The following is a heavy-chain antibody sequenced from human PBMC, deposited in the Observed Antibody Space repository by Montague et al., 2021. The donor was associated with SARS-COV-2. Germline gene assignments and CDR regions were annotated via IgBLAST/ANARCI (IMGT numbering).Heavy chain of an antibody. CDR1: GDSVSRHNPG. CDR2: TYYGSSWNT. CDR3: ARGRNYAFDI. Sequence: CAISGDSVSRHNPGWDEIRHSPSKVLKLLGRTYYGSSWNTDYAVSVKSRITISPDTSKNQFSLHLNSVTPEDTAVYYCARGRNYAFDIWSQGTMVTVSS. D-gene: IGHD1-14*01. V-gene: IGHV6-1*01. J-gene: IGHJ3*02.